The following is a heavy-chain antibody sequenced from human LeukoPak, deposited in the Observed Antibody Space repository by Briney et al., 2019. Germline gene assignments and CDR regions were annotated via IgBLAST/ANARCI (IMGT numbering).Heavy chain of an antibody. D-gene: IGHD7-27*01. CDR1: GGSISSGGYS. V-gene: IGHV4-30-2*01. J-gene: IGHJ4*02. CDR2: IYHSGST. CDR3: ARDSPNWGYDY. Sequence: SETLSLTCAVSGGSISSGGYSWSWIRQPPGKGLEWIGYIYHSGSTYYNPSLKSRVTISVDRSKNQFSLKLSSVTAADTAVYYCARDSPNWGYDYWGQGTLATVSS.